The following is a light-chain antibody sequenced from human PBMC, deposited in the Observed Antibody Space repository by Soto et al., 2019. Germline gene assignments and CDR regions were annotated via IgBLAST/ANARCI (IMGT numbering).Light chain of an antibody. CDR2: DTS. Sequence: DIPMTQSPSFVAASVGDRVTITCRASQGISAWLAWYQQQPGEAPKLLIYDTSILQRGVPSRFSGSGSGIDFTLTIRDLQPEDFATYYCHQSYRFPYTFGQGTKLEIK. V-gene: IGKV1-12*01. CDR3: HQSYRFPYT. CDR1: QGISAW. J-gene: IGKJ2*01.